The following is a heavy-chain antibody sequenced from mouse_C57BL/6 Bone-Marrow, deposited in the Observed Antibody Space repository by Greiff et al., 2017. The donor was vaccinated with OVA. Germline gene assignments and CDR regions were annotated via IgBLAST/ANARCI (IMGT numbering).Heavy chain of an antibody. CDR3: ARKLTCYYAMDY. D-gene: IGHD1-3*01. CDR2: ISNGGGST. V-gene: IGHV5-12*01. Sequence: EVHLVESGGGLVQPGGSLKLSCAASGFTFSDYYMYWVRQTPEKRLEWVAYISNGGGSTYYPDTVTGRFTISRDNAKNTLYLQMSRLKSEDTAMYYCARKLTCYYAMDYWGQGTSVTFSS. J-gene: IGHJ4*01. CDR1: GFTFSDYY.